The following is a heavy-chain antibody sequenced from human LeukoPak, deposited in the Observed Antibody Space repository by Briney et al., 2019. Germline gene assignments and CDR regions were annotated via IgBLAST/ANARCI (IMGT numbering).Heavy chain of an antibody. J-gene: IGHJ4*02. D-gene: IGHD6-19*01. Sequence: RPSETLSLTCAVSGYSISSGYYWGWIRQPPGKGLEWIGSIYHSGSTYYNPSLKSRVTISVDTSKNQFSLKLSSVTAADTAVYYYARGGVGSGWYRGVDYWGQGTLVTVSS. CDR3: ARGGVGSGWYRGVDY. CDR1: GYSISSGYY. CDR2: IYHSGST. V-gene: IGHV4-38-2*01.